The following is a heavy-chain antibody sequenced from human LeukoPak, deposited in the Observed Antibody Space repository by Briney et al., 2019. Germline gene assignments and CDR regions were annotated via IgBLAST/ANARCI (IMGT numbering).Heavy chain of an antibody. CDR3: VRGSSSWHDYYYFGMDV. D-gene: IGHD6-13*01. Sequence: GGSLRLSCSAPGFNFRSYVMHWVRQAPGRGLEYVAGISSNGSSTYYVASVKGRLTISRDNSKSTLHLQLSSLRTEDTAVYYCVRGSSSWHDYYYFGMDVWGQGASGTVSS. CDR1: GFNFRSYV. CDR2: ISSNGSST. J-gene: IGHJ6*02. V-gene: IGHV3-64D*06.